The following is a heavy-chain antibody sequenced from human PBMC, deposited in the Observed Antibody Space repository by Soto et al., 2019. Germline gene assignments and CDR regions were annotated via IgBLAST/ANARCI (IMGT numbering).Heavy chain of an antibody. CDR2: ISAYNGNT. D-gene: IGHD3-3*01. J-gene: IGHJ4*02. CDR1: GYTFTSYG. V-gene: IGHV1-18*01. CDR3: ARAQTDDFWSGYCGY. Sequence: ASVKVSCKASGYTFTSYGISWVRQAPGQGLEWMGWISAYNGNTNYAQKLQGRVTMTTDTSTSTAYMELRSLRSDDTAVYYCARAQTDDFWSGYCGYWGQGTLVTV.